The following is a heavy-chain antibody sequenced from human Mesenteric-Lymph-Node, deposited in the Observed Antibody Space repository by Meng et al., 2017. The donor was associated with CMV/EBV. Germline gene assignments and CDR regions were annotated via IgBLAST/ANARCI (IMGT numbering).Heavy chain of an antibody. D-gene: IGHD2-2*01. CDR3: ARVGDIVVVPAATHYFDY. Sequence: SETLSLTCAVYGGSFSGYYWSWIRQPPGKGLEWIGEINHSGSTNYNPSLKSRVTISVDTSKNQFSLKLSSVTAADTVVYYCARVGDIVVVPAATHYFDYWGQGTLVTVSS. J-gene: IGHJ4*02. CDR2: INHSGST. CDR1: GGSFSGYY. V-gene: IGHV4-34*01.